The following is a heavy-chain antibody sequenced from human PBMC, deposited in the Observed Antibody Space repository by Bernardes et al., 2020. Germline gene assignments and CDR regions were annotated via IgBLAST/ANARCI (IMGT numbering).Heavy chain of an antibody. CDR1: GFTFSSYS. CDR3: ARTHGSGSYYNGY. CDR2: ISSSSSYI. J-gene: IGHJ4*02. D-gene: IGHD3-10*01. Sequence: VGSLSLSCAASGFTFSSYSMNWVRQAPGKGLEWVSSISSSSSYIYYADSVKGRFTISRDNAKNSLYLQMNSLRAEDTAVYYCARTHGSGSYYNGYWGRGTLVTVSS. V-gene: IGHV3-21*01.